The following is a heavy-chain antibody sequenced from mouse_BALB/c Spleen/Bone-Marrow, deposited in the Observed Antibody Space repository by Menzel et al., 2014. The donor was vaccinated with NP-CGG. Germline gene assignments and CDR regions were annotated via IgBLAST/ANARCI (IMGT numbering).Heavy chain of an antibody. D-gene: IGHD2-14*01. CDR3: ALYYRYDYFDY. Sequence: VQLQQSGAELAKPGASVKMSCKASGYTFTSYWMHWVKQRPGQGLEWIGHINPSTTYSAYNQKFKDKATLTADKSSSTAYMQLSSLTSEDSAVYYCALYYRYDYFDYWGQGTTLTVSS. J-gene: IGHJ2*01. CDR2: INPSTTYS. V-gene: IGHV1-7*01. CDR1: GYTFTSYW.